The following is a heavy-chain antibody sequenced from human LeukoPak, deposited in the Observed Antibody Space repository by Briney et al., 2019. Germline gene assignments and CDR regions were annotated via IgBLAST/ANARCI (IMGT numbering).Heavy chain of an antibody. D-gene: IGHD3-22*01. CDR3: ARSIVNDYDSTSYYSWLDP. CDR2: IIPILGIA. V-gene: IGHV1-69*02. Sequence: ASVKVSCKASGGTFSSYTISWVRQAPGQGLEWMGRIIPILGIANYAQKFQGRVTITADKSTSTAYMELRSLRSDDTAVYYCARSIVNDYDSTSYYSWLDPWGQGTLVTVSS. J-gene: IGHJ5*02. CDR1: GGTFSSYT.